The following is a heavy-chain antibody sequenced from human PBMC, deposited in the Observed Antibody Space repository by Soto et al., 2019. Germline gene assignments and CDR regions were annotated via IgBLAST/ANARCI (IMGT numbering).Heavy chain of an antibody. J-gene: IGHJ5*02. V-gene: IGHV1-46*03. CDR3: VRGPYYGGFDP. CDR1: GNTFSRFF. CDR2: INPGDGNS. D-gene: IGHD4-17*01. Sequence: GASVKVSCKAPGNTFSRFFLHWVRQAPGQGLEWMGIINPGDGNSTYAQKFQGKITMTRDRSTKTVYLDLSSLTSDDTAVYYCVRGPYYGGFDPWGQGTLVTVSS.